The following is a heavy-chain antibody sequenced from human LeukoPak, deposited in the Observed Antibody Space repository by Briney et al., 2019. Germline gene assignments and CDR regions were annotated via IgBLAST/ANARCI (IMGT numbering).Heavy chain of an antibody. Sequence: GGSLRLSCAASGFTFSSYAMSWVRQAPGKGLEWVSSISSSSSYIYYADSVKGRFTISRDNAKNSMYLQMNSLTAEDTAVYYCARDEGPYDYAMDVWGQGTTVTVSS. CDR3: ARDEGPYDYAMDV. J-gene: IGHJ6*02. CDR1: GFTFSSYA. V-gene: IGHV3-21*01. CDR2: ISSSSSYI.